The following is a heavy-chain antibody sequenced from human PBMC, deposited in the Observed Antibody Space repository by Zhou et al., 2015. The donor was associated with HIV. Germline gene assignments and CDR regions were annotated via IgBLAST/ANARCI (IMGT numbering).Heavy chain of an antibody. Sequence: QAQLVQSGADVKKPGSSVKISCQTSVDSFVSYAVSWVRQAPGQGLEWMGGIIPIFGTANYAQKFQGRVTITADESTSTAYMELSSLRSEDTAVYYCARERMGRWWFDPWGQGTLVTVSS. V-gene: IGHV1-69*01. D-gene: IGHD4-23*01. CDR1: VDSFVSYA. CDR2: IIPIFGTA. J-gene: IGHJ5*02. CDR3: ARERMGRWWFDP.